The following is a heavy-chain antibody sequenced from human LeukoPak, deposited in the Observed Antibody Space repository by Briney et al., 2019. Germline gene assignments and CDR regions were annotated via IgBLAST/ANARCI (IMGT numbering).Heavy chain of an antibody. CDR3: ARVVVAATSLYFDY. D-gene: IGHD2-15*01. V-gene: IGHV4-30-2*01. Sequence: SETLSLTCAVSGGSISSGGYSWSWIRQPPGKGLEWIGYIYHSGSTYYNPSLKSRVTISVDRSKNQFSLKLSSVTAADTAAYYCARVVVAATSLYFDYWGQGTLVTVSS. CDR2: IYHSGST. J-gene: IGHJ4*02. CDR1: GGSISSGGYS.